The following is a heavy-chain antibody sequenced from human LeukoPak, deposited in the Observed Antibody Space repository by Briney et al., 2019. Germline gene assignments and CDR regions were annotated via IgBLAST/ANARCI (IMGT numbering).Heavy chain of an antibody. CDR2: ISSSSSYI. CDR3: ARNGNDYGGNSGDY. V-gene: IGHV3-21*01. CDR1: GFTFSSYS. J-gene: IGHJ4*02. Sequence: GGPLRLSCAASGFTFSSYSMNWVRQAPGKGLEWVSSISSSSSYIYYADSVKGRFTISRDNAKNSLYLQMNSLRAEDTAVYYCARNGNDYGGNSGDYWGQGTLVTVSS. D-gene: IGHD4-23*01.